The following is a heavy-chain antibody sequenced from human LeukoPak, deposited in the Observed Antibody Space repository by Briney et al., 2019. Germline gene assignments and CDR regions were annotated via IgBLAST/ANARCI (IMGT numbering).Heavy chain of an antibody. CDR2: INRSGGST. J-gene: IGHJ2*01. V-gene: IGHV1-46*01. Sequence: ASVKVSCKASGYTFTSYYMHWVRQAPGQRLEWMGIINRSGGSTSYAQKFQGRVTMTRDTSTSTVYMELSTLSSEDTAVYYCASGPRDHWYFDLCGRGTLVTVCS. CDR3: ASGPRDHWYFDL. CDR1: GYTFTSYY.